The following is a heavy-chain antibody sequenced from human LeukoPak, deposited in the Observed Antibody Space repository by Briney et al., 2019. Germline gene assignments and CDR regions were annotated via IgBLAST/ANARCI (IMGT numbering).Heavy chain of an antibody. D-gene: IGHD3-3*01. CDR3: ARVYPISADAFDI. J-gene: IGHJ3*02. V-gene: IGHV4-59*01. CDR1: DGSINSYY. Sequence: SETLSLTCSVSDGSINSYYWSWIRQPPGKGLEWIGYIYYSGTTNYNPSLKSRVTMSLDTSKNQFSLKLSSVTAADTAVYYCARVYPISADAFDIWGQGTMVTVSS. CDR2: IYYSGTT.